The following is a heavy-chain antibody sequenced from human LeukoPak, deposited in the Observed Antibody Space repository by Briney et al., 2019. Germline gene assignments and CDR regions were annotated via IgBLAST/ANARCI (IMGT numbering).Heavy chain of an antibody. Sequence: GGSLRLSCATSGFTFSSHWMSWVRQAPGKGLEWVANISPDGSEKYYVDSLKGRFTISRDNAKNSLYLQVNSLRAGDTALYYCARDIVPPGLFWDYWGQGILVTVSS. J-gene: IGHJ4*02. D-gene: IGHD2-2*01. CDR1: GFTFSSHW. V-gene: IGHV3-7*05. CDR2: ISPDGSEK. CDR3: ARDIVPPGLFWDY.